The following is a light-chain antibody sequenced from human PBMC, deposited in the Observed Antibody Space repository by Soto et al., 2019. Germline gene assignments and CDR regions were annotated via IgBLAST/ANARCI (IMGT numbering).Light chain of an antibody. J-gene: IGKJ2*01. CDR3: QQSYSTPYT. V-gene: IGKV1-39*01. CDR1: QRITTY. CDR2: TAA. Sequence: IHMTQSPSSLSASVGDRVTITCRASQRITTYLNWYQQKPGKAPKLLISTAATLQGGVASRFSGSGSGSDFALNITTLRPEDFATYLCQQSYSTPYTFGQATKLEF.